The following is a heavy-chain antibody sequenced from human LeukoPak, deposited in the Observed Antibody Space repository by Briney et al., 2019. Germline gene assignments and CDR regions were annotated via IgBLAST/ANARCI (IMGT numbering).Heavy chain of an antibody. V-gene: IGHV5-51*01. Sequence: GESLKISCKGSGYSFTSYWIGWARQMPGKGLEGMGIIYPGDSDTRYSPSFQGQVAISADKSISTAYLQWSSLKASGTAMYYCARHGTMVRGVITPYYYYYMDVWGKGTTVTVSS. CDR3: ARHGTMVRGVITPYYYYYMDV. J-gene: IGHJ6*03. D-gene: IGHD3-10*01. CDR2: IYPGDSDT. CDR1: GYSFTSYW.